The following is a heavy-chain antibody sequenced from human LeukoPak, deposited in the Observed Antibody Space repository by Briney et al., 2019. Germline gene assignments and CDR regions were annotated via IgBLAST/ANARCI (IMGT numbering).Heavy chain of an antibody. D-gene: IGHD3-9*01. J-gene: IGHJ4*02. CDR3: ARERGDRGYFDWEQPSYYFDY. CDR1: GGSISSSSYY. CDR2: IYYSGST. V-gene: IGHV4-39*07. Sequence: PSETLSLTCTVSGGSISSSSYYWGWIRQPPGKGLEWIGSIYYSGSTYYNPSLKSRVTISVDTSKNQFSLKLSSVTAADTAVYYCARERGDRGYFDWEQPSYYFDYWGQGTLVTVSS.